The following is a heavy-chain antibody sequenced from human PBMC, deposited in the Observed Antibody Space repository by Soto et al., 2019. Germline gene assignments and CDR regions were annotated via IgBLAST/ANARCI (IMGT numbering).Heavy chain of an antibody. J-gene: IGHJ4*02. D-gene: IGHD2-2*01. CDR2: ISGSGGST. CDR1: GITFTAYA. Sequence: HPGGSLRLSCAASGITFTAYAMSWVRQAPGKGLEWVSSISGSGGSTYYADSVKGRLTISRDNSKNTLYLQMNSLRAEDTAVYYCATIIIPAATNFYWGQGTLVTVSS. CDR3: ATIIIPAATNFY. V-gene: IGHV3-23*01.